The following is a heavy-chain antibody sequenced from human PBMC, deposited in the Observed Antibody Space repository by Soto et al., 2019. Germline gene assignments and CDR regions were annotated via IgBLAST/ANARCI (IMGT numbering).Heavy chain of an antibody. CDR2: IYSGGST. CDR3: ARDQGRGAGPAWGPSYYYYGMDV. V-gene: IGHV3-53*04. Sequence: QAPGKGLEWVSVIYSGGSTYYADSVKGRFTISRHNSKNTLYLQMNSLRAEDTAVYYCARDQGRGAGPAWGPSYYYYGMDVWGQGTTVTVSS. D-gene: IGHD7-27*01. J-gene: IGHJ6*02.